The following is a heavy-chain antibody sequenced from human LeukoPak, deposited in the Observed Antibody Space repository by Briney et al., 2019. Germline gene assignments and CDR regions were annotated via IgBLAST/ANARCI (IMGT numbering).Heavy chain of an antibody. V-gene: IGHV4-59*13. CDR3: ARRRAASADSFDY. CDR2: IHYNGST. D-gene: IGHD6-13*01. Sequence: PSETLSHTRTVAGGSLSSYYWSWIRQPPGRGVEWISYIHYNGSTNYTPYLNSRLTISVDTSKNQFSLNLRSVTAADTAVYYCARRRAASADSFDYWGQGTLVTVSS. J-gene: IGHJ4*02. CDR1: GGSLSSYY.